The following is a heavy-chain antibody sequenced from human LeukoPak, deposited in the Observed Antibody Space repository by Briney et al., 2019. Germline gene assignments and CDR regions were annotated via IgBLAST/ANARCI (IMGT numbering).Heavy chain of an antibody. CDR2: IKQDGSEK. V-gene: IGHV3-7*01. J-gene: IGHJ4*02. D-gene: IGHD3-10*01. CDR1: GFTFSSYW. Sequence: GGSLRLSCAASGFTFSSYWMSWVRQAPGKGLEWVANIKQDGSEKYYVGSVKGRFTISRDNAKNSLYLQMDSLRAEDTAVYYCAREITMVRGGPRGKDYWGQGTLVTVSS. CDR3: AREITMVRGGPRGKDY.